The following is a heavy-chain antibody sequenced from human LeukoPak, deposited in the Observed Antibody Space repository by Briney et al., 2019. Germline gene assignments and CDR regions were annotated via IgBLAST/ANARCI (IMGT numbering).Heavy chain of an antibody. J-gene: IGHJ4*02. V-gene: IGHV3-15*04. CDR2: IESKTDGGTT. CDR1: GFTFSNAW. CDR3: TTRKYDILTGDVDY. D-gene: IGHD3-9*01. Sequence: GGSLRLSCAASGFTFSNAWMSWVRQAPGKGLEWVGRIESKTDGGTTDYAAPVRGRFTISRDDSKNTLYLQMNSLKTEDTAVYYCTTRKYDILTGDVDYWGQGTLVTVSS.